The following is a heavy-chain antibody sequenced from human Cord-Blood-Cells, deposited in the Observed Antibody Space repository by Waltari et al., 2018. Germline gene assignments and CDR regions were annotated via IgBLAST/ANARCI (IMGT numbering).Heavy chain of an antibody. J-gene: IGHJ6*03. D-gene: IGHD6-6*01. Sequence: QVQLVQSGAEVKKPGSSVKVSCKASGGTFSSHAISWVRQAPGQGLEWMGGIIPIFGTANYAQKFQGRVTITAEESTSTAYMYLSSLTSEVNAMYYSASPRYSSPSSNRYHLDDRGKQTT. V-gene: IGHV1-69*01. CDR3: ASPRYSSPSSNRYHLDD. CDR1: GGTFSSHA. CDR2: IIPIFGTA.